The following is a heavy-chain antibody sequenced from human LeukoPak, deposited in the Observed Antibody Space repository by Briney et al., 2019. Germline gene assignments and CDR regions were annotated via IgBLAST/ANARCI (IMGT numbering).Heavy chain of an antibody. D-gene: IGHD4-17*01. J-gene: IGHJ5*02. CDR2: VYYSGST. CDR1: GGSISSYY. V-gene: IGHV4-59*01. CDR3: ARDSRVQGQTYGDYVWFDP. Sequence: PSETLSLTCTVSGGSISSYYWSWIRQPPGKGLEWIGYVYYSGSTNYNPSLKSRVTISVDTSKNQFSLKLSSVTAADTAVYYCARDSRVQGQTYGDYVWFDPWGQGTLVTVSS.